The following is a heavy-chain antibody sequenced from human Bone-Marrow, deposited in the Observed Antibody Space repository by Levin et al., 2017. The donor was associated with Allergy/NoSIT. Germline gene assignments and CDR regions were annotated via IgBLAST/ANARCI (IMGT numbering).Heavy chain of an antibody. CDR2: AYYTWST. V-gene: IGHV4-59*01. CDR1: GGSMKTYY. CDR3: ARDRGFGGFQYGDAFDV. J-gene: IGHJ3*01. D-gene: IGHD3-10*01. Sequence: PGGSLRLSCSVSGGSMKTYYWNWIRQPPGKGLEWIGDAYYTWSTKTSPSLRSRVTISIDTSKNQFSLKMTSVTASDTAIYYCARDRGFGGFQYGDAFDVWGQGTTVIVSS.